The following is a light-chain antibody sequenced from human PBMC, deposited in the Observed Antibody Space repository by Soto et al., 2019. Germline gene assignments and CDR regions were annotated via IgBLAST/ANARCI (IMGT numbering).Light chain of an antibody. CDR1: QSITNW. Sequence: DIQMTQSPSTLSASVGDRVTITCRASQSITNWLAWYQQKPGKAPKLLVYDASSLESGVPSRFSGSGSGTEFTLTISSLQPDDFATYCCQQSKSYSPLTFGPGTNVAIK. CDR3: QQSKSYSPLT. V-gene: IGKV1-5*01. J-gene: IGKJ3*01. CDR2: DAS.